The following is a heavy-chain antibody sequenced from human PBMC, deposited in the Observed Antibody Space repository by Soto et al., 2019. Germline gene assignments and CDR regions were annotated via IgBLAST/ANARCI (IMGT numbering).Heavy chain of an antibody. CDR2: TYFRSKWYN. CDR3: AKGDNLGPKTGYAFDP. J-gene: IGHJ5*02. CDR1: GDSVSSNNAS. Sequence: SHTLSRTCAISGDSVSSNNASWNWIRQSPSRGLEWLGRTYFRSKWYNDYAVSLKSRIIINPDTSNNQFSLQLNSVTPEDTAVYFCAKGDNLGPKTGYAFDPWGQGIMVTVSS. V-gene: IGHV6-1*01. D-gene: IGHD5-12*01.